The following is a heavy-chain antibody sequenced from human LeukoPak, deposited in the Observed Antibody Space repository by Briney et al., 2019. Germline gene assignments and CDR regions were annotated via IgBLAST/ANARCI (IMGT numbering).Heavy chain of an antibody. CDR3: ARKNDSLATIRNYYYGMDV. Sequence: ASVKVSCKASGGTFSSYAISWVRQAPGQGLEWMGGIIPIFGTANYAQKFQGRVTITADESTSTAYMELSSLRSEDTAVYYCARKNDSLATIRNYYYGMDVWDQGTTVTVSS. CDR2: IIPIFGTA. J-gene: IGHJ6*02. CDR1: GGTFSSYA. V-gene: IGHV1-69*13. D-gene: IGHD5-12*01.